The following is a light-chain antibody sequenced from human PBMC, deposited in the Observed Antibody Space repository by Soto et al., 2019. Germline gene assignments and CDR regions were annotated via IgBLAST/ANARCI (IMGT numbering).Light chain of an antibody. CDR1: GSNIGSNT. J-gene: IGLJ1*01. CDR2: RNN. V-gene: IGLV1-44*01. CDR3: GSWDSSLSAYV. Sequence: QSALTQPPSASGTPGQRVTISCSGSGSNIGSNTVNWYQQLPGTAPKLLIYRNNQRPSGVPDRFSGSKSGTSASLGITGFQTGDEADYYCGSWDSSLSAYVFGTGTKVTVL.